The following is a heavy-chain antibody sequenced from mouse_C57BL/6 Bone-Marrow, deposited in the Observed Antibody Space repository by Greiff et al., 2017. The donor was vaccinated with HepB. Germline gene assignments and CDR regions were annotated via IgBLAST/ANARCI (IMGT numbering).Heavy chain of an antibody. CDR1: GYTFTDYE. D-gene: IGHD2-4*01. J-gene: IGHJ3*01. Sequence: VQLQQSGAELVRPGASVTLSCKASGYTFTDYEMHWVKQTPVHGLEWIGAIDPETGGTAYNQKFKGKAILTADKSSSTAYMELRSLTSEDSVVYYCTGSSDYPAWFAYWGQGTLVTVSA. CDR3: TGSSDYPAWFAY. CDR2: IDPETGGT. V-gene: IGHV1-15*01.